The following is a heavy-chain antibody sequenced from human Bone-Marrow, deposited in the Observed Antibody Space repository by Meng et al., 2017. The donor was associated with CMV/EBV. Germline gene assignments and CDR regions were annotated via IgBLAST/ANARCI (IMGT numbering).Heavy chain of an antibody. V-gene: IGHV1-69*16. D-gene: IGHD3-16*02. CDR3: ARDTSIVLRARLDAFDI. CDR2: IIPILGIA. CDR1: GGTFSSYT. Sequence: SVKVSCKASGGTFSSYTISWVRQAPGQGLEWMGRIIPILGIANYAQKFQGRVTITTDESTSTAYMELSSLRSEDTAVYYCARDTSIVLRARLDAFDIWGQGTMVTVSS. J-gene: IGHJ3*02.